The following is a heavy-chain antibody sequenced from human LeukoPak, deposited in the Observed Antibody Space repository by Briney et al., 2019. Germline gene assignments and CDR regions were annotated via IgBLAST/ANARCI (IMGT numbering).Heavy chain of an antibody. CDR3: ARKTGSYEDCSGGSCYYRWSDP. D-gene: IGHD2-15*01. J-gene: IGHJ5*02. Sequence: PSETLSLTCAVYGGSFSGYYWSWIRQPPGKGLEWIGEINHSGSTNYNPSLKSRVTISVDTSKNQFSLKLSSVTAADTAVYYCARKTGSYEDCSGGSCYYRWSDPWGQGTLVTVSS. V-gene: IGHV4-34*01. CDR1: GGSFSGYY. CDR2: INHSGST.